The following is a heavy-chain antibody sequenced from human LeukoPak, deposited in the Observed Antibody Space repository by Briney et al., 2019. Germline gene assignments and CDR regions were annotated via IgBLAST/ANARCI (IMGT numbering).Heavy chain of an antibody. CDR1: GYTFTSYG. J-gene: IGHJ4*02. Sequence: ASVKVSCKASGYTFTSYGISWVRQAPGQGLEWMGWISAYNGNTNYAQKLQGRVTMTTDTSTSTAYMELRSLRSDDTAVYYCARGHPYYYDSSGYSYFGYWGQGTLVTVSS. CDR2: ISAYNGNT. V-gene: IGHV1-18*01. D-gene: IGHD3-22*01. CDR3: ARGHPYYYDSSGYSYFGY.